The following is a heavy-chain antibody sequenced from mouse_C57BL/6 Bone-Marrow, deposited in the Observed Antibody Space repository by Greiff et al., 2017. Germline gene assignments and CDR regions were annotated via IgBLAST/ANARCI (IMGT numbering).Heavy chain of an antibody. CDR3: AKEGGYDDWRGYYAMDY. V-gene: IGHV1-72*01. CDR1: GYTFTSYW. Sequence: VQLQQPGAELVKPGASVKLSCKASGYTFTSYWMHWVKQRPGRGLEWIGRIDPNSGGTKYNEKFKSKATLTVDKPASTAYMQLSSLTSEDSAVYYCAKEGGYDDWRGYYAMDYWGQGTSVTVSS. J-gene: IGHJ4*01. CDR2: IDPNSGGT. D-gene: IGHD2-2*01.